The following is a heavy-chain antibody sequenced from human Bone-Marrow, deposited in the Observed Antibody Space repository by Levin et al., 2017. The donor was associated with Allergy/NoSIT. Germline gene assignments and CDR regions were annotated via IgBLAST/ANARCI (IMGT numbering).Heavy chain of an antibody. J-gene: IGHJ6*02. CDR1: GGSISSGGYY. D-gene: IGHD1-1*01. CDR3: ARLPATRATTYGMDV. Sequence: SETLSLTCTVSGGSISSGGYYWSWLRQHPGKGLEWIGYIYYSGSTYYNPSLKSRVTISVDTSKNQFSLRLSSVTAADTAVYYCARLPATRATTYGMDVWGQGTTVTVS. V-gene: IGHV4-31*03. CDR2: IYYSGST.